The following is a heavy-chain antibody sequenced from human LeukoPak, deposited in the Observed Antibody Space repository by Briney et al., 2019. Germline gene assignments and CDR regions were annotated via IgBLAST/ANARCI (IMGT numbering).Heavy chain of an antibody. CDR3: AKGSRDSRPYYFDF. V-gene: IGHV3-23*01. D-gene: IGHD3-10*01. CDR2: ITGSGGDT. Sequence: PGGSLRLSCXXSXFTFNNYAMSWVRQAPGKGLEWVSAITGSGGDTYHADSVKGRFTISRDNSKNTLYLQMNSLRAEDMAVYYCAKGSRDSRPYYFDFWGQGTLVTVSS. J-gene: IGHJ4*02. CDR1: XFTFNNYA.